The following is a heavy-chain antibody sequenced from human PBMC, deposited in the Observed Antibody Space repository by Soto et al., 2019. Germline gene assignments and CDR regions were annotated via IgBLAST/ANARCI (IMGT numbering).Heavy chain of an antibody. V-gene: IGHV4-30-2*01. CDR3: ARPHGGSSGWDNWFDP. CDR2: IYYGGST. D-gene: IGHD6-25*01. CDR1: SGSISSGDYS. J-gene: IGHJ5*02. Sequence: PSETLSLTCAVSSGSISSGDYSWNWIRQPPGKGLEWIGYIYYGGSTYYNPSLQSRVTMSVDRSRNQFSLKLNSVTAADTAVYYCARPHGGSSGWDNWFDPWGQGTLVTVSS.